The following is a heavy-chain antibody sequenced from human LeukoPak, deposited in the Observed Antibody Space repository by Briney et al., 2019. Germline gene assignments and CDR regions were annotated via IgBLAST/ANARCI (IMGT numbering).Heavy chain of an antibody. CDR2: IYHSGTT. V-gene: IGHV4-34*01. Sequence: SETLSLTCAVYGTSFSAHYWNWIRQSPEKGLEWIGSIYHSGTTYYNPSLKSRVTISVDTSKNQFSLKLTSVTAADTAVYYCARQTGSGLFILPGGQGTLVTVSS. CDR3: ARQTGSGLFILP. D-gene: IGHD3/OR15-3a*01. CDR1: GTSFSAHY. J-gene: IGHJ4*02.